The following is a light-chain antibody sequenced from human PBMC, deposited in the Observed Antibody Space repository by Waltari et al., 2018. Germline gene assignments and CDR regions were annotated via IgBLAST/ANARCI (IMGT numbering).Light chain of an antibody. Sequence: DIVMTQSPDSLPVSLGERATITCKSSQSVFYNSNNKHYLAWYQQKVGQPPKLLIYWASSRESGALDRFSGSVAGTAFTLTISSLQNEDVAVYYCQQYYTAPYTFGQGTKLEIK. CDR3: QQYYTAPYT. J-gene: IGKJ2*01. CDR2: WAS. CDR1: QSVFYNSNNKHY. V-gene: IGKV4-1*01.